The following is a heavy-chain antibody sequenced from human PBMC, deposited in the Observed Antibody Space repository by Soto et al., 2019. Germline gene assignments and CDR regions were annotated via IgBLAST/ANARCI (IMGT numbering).Heavy chain of an antibody. Sequence: GGSLRLSCGASAFTFSSYWMHWVRHAPGKGLVWVSRIDADGSSTSYADSVKGRFTISRDNAKNTLYLQLNSLRAEDTAVYYCARASVRICSSTSCYTEPRGMDVWGQGTTVTVS. D-gene: IGHD2-2*02. CDR2: IDADGSST. V-gene: IGHV3-74*01. CDR1: AFTFSSYW. CDR3: ARASVRICSSTSCYTEPRGMDV. J-gene: IGHJ6*02.